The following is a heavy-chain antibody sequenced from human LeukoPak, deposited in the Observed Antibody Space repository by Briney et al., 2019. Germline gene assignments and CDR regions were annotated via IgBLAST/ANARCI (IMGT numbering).Heavy chain of an antibody. CDR1: GGSFSGYY. D-gene: IGHD1-26*01. V-gene: IGHV4-34*01. CDR2: INHSGST. CDR3: ARWGSGSYGDDAFDI. Sequence: SETLSLTCAVYGGSFSGYYWSWIRQPPGKGLEWIGEINHSGSTNYNPSLKSRVTISVDTSKNQFSLKLSSVTAADTAVYYCARWGSGSYGDDAFDIWGQGTMVTVSS. J-gene: IGHJ3*02.